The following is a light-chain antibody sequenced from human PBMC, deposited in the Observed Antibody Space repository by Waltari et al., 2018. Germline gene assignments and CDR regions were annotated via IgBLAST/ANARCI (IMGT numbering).Light chain of an antibody. CDR3: QQSNSYQGT. J-gene: IGKJ1*01. V-gene: IGKV1-5*03. Sequence: DIQMTQSPSTLSASVGDRVTITCRASKSISSWLAWYQQKPGKAPKLLIYKASSLESGVPSRFSGSGSGTEFTLTISSLQPDDFATYYCQQSNSYQGTFGQGTKVEIK. CDR1: KSISSW. CDR2: KAS.